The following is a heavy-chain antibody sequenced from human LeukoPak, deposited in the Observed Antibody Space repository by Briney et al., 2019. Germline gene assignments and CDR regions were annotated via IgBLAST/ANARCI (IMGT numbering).Heavy chain of an antibody. CDR1: GGSISSGGYY. CDR2: IYHSGST. D-gene: IGHD2-2*01. V-gene: IGHV4-30-2*01. CDR3: ASRSTSRIPLDY. J-gene: IGHJ4*02. Sequence: SETLSLTCTVSGGSISSGGYYWSWIRQPPGKGLEWIGYIYHSGSTYYNPSLKSRVTISVDRSKNQFSLKLSSVTAADTAVYYCASRSTSRIPLDYWGQGTLVTVSS.